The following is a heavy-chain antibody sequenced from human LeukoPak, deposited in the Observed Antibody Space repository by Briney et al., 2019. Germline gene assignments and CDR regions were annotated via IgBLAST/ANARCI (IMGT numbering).Heavy chain of an antibody. CDR2: FFQSEKS. D-gene: IGHD2/OR15-2a*01. CDR3: ARVLPVPYLLDS. J-gene: IGHJ4*02. V-gene: IGHV4-38-2*01. CDR1: GHSTTRGYY. Sequence: SETLSLTCAISGHSTTRGYYWAWFRQSPGKGLEWIATFFQSEKSFYNASLKGRVIMSLDTSKSQFSLNLTSVTAADTAVYYCARVLPVPYLLDSWGQGTHVTVSS.